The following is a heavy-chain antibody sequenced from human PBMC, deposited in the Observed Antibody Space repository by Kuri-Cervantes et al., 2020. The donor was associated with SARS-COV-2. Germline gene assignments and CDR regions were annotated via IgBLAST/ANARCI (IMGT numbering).Heavy chain of an antibody. Sequence: GSLRLSCAASAFTYSRYAMSWVRQAPGKGLEWVSSISASGGSTYYADSVTGRFTISRDSSKNTLNLQMNSLRAEDTAVYYCAKGRDTAKYGMDVWGQGTTVTVSS. CDR2: ISASGGST. V-gene: IGHV3-23*01. D-gene: IGHD5-18*01. J-gene: IGHJ6*02. CDR1: AFTYSRYA. CDR3: AKGRDTAKYGMDV.